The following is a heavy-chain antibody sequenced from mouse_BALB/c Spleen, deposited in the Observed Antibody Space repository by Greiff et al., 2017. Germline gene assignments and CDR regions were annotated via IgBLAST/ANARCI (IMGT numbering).Heavy chain of an antibody. CDR1: GYTFTSYY. V-gene: IGHV1S81*02. D-gene: IGHD6-1*01. CDR2: INPSNGGT. J-gene: IGHJ2*01. Sequence: QVQLQQPGAELVKPGASVKLSCKASGYTFTSYYMYWVKQRPGQGLEWIGGINPSNGGTNFNEKFKSKATLTVDKSSSTAYMQLSSLTSEDSAVYYCTSSQQWAYYFDYWGQGTTLTVSS. CDR3: TSSQQWAYYFDY.